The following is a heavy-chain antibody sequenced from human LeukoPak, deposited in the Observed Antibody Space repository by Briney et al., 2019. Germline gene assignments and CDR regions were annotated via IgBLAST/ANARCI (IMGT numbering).Heavy chain of an antibody. D-gene: IGHD4-23*01. CDR1: GFTFSSYW. V-gene: IGHV3-7*01. Sequence: QTGGSLRLSCAASGFTFSSYWMSWVRQAPGKGLEWVANIKQDGSEKYYVDSVKGRFTISRDNAKNSLYLQMNSLRAEDTAVYYCTREQDREAAATVVGDYWGQGTLVTVSS. CDR2: IKQDGSEK. J-gene: IGHJ4*02. CDR3: TREQDREAAATVVGDY.